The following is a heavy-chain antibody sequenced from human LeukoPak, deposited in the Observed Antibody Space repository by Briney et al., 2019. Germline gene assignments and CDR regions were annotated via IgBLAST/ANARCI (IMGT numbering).Heavy chain of an antibody. Sequence: SVKVSCKASGGTFSSYAISWVRQAPGQGLEWMGGIIPIFGTANYAQKFQGRVTITADESTSTAYMELSSLRSEDTAVYYCARSLLRVVDYYYYYMDVWGKGTTVTVSS. CDR2: IIPIFGTA. V-gene: IGHV1-69*13. CDR1: GGTFSSYA. J-gene: IGHJ6*03. D-gene: IGHD2/OR15-2a*01. CDR3: ARSLLRVVDYYYYYMDV.